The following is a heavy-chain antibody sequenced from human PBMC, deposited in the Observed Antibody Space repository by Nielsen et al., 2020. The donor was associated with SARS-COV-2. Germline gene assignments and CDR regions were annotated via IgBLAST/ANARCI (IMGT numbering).Heavy chain of an antibody. J-gene: IGHJ6*03. Sequence: SETLSLTCAVSGGSVSSNDWWTWVRQSPGKGLEWIGEVSHSGSINYNPSLKSRVTLSMDKSKRQFSLRLTSVSAADTAVYYCARRGYDFWSSPRYFYMDVWGRGTMVTVSS. D-gene: IGHD3/OR15-3a*01. CDR2: VSHSGSI. V-gene: IGHV4-4*02. CDR1: GGSVSSNDW. CDR3: ARRGYDFWSSPRYFYMDV.